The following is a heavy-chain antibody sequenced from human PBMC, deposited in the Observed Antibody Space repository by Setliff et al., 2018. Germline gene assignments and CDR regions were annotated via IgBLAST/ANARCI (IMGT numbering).Heavy chain of an antibody. CDR1: GASLSSGSYY. Sequence: SETLSLTCTVSGASLSSGSYYWSWIRQSAGKGLEWIGRIYTSGATTYSPSLKSRVSISADTSKNLFSLRLKSVTAADTAVYYCARANKKLDYYYYYYMDVWGKGTTVTVSS. V-gene: IGHV4-61*02. CDR2: IYTSGAT. CDR3: ARANKKLDYYYYYYMDV. J-gene: IGHJ6*03. D-gene: IGHD1-1*01.